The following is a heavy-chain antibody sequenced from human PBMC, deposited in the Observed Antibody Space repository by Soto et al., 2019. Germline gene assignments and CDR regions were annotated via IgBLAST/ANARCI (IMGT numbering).Heavy chain of an antibody. J-gene: IGHJ5*02. CDR2: IYHSGST. CDR3: ARDGGGSSWYYWFDP. V-gene: IGHV4-4*02. CDR1: GGSISSSNW. D-gene: IGHD6-13*01. Sequence: TSETLSLTCAVSGGSISSSNWWSWVRQPPGKGLEWIGEIYHSGSTNYNPSLKSRVTISVDKSKDQFSLKLSSVTAADTAVYYCARDGGGSSWYYWFDPWGQGTLVTVSS.